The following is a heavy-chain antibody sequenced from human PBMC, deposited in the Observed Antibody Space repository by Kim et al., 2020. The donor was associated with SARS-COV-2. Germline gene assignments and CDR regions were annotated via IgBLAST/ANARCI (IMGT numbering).Heavy chain of an antibody. J-gene: IGHJ5*02. CDR3: ARGTDVSPNLFDP. CDR1: GFIFNNYW. CDR2: IKNDGSTK. V-gene: IGHV3-7*01. Sequence: GGSLRLSCAASGFIFNNYWMNWVRQAPGKGLEWVANIKNDGSTKYFMDSVKGRFTISRDNAKNSLYLQMNSLRAEDTAVYYCARGTDVSPNLFDPWGQGTLVTVSS.